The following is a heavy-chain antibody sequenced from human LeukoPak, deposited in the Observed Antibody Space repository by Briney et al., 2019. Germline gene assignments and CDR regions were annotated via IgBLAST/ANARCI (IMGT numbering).Heavy chain of an antibody. CDR3: ARGYSGSGTYHIDY. D-gene: IGHD3-10*01. J-gene: IGHJ4*02. V-gene: IGHV4-4*07. CDR1: GGSISTSY. Sequence: KPSETLSLTCTVYGGSISTSYWSWIRQPAGRGLEWIGRIYTSGSTNYNPSLKSRVTMSVDTSKNQFSLKVRSVTAADTAVYYCARGYSGSGTYHIDYWGQGTLVTVSS. CDR2: IYTSGST.